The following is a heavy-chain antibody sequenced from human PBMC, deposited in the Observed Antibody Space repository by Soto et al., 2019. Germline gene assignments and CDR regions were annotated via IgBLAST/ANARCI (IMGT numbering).Heavy chain of an antibody. CDR2: IYYSGST. J-gene: IGHJ6*03. V-gene: IGHV4-59*08. CDR1: GGSISSYY. D-gene: IGHD2-2*01. Sequence: SETLSLTCTVSGGSISSYYWSWIRQPPGKGLEWIGYIYYSGSTNYNPSLKSRVTISVDTSKNQFSLKLSSVTAADTAVYYCARLRGCSSTSCYALDYYYYYYMDVWGKGTTVTVSS. CDR3: ARLRGCSSTSCYALDYYYYYYMDV.